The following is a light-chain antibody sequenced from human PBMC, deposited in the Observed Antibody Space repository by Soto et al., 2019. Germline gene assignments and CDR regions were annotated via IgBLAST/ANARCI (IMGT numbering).Light chain of an antibody. CDR2: GNS. CDR1: SSNIGAGFE. J-gene: IGLJ1*01. V-gene: IGLV1-40*01. Sequence: QSVLTQPPSVSAAPGQRVTISCTGSSSNIGAGFEVHWYQQLPGTAPKLLIYGNSNRPSGVPDRFSGSKSGTSASLAITGLQAEDEADYFCSSYSISTAYLFGTGTKVTV. CDR3: SSYSISTAYL.